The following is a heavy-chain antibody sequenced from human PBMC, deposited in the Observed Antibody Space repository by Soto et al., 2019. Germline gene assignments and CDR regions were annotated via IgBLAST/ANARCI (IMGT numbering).Heavy chain of an antibody. J-gene: IGHJ4*02. CDR2: IHHSGRT. D-gene: IGHD4-17*01. CDR1: GGSISSYY. Sequence: QVQLQEWGPGLVKPSETLSLTCTVSGGSISSYYWSWIRQPPGKRLEYIGYIHHSGRTNYNPCLKTRVTISVDASKTHFSMTLNSVNAANTAVYYCARHDPLPTVTSSPGNLDYWGQGTLVTVSS. V-gene: IGHV4-59*08. CDR3: ARHDPLPTVTSSPGNLDY.